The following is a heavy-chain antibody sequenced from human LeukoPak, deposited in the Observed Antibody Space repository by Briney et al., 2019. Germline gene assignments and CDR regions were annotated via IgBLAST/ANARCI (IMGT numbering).Heavy chain of an antibody. CDR1: GGTFSSYA. J-gene: IGHJ5*02. CDR2: IIPIFGTA. V-gene: IGHV1-69*05. Sequence: GASVKVSCKASGGTFSSYAISWVRQAPGQGLEWMGGIIPIFGTANYAQKFQGRVTITTDESTSTAYMELSSLRSEDTAVYYCARDYYDSSGRWLWLDPWGQGTLVTVSS. D-gene: IGHD3-22*01. CDR3: ARDYYDSSGRWLWLDP.